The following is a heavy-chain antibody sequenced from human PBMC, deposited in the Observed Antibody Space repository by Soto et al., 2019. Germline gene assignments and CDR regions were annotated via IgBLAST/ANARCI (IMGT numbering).Heavy chain of an antibody. J-gene: IGHJ2*01. V-gene: IGHV1-69*01. CDR3: ARVGPPSPSVIWFFDL. CDR1: GGSFRTYA. D-gene: IGHD2-21*01. CDR2: IIPMLAAP. Sequence: QGQLVQSGAEVQKPGSSVKVSCKASGGSFRTYAINWVRQAPGQGLEWMGGIIPMLAAPTYAQKFQGRLTITADEPTTTVYMELSSLTSEDTAVYYCARVGPPSPSVIWFFDLWGRGTLVTVSS.